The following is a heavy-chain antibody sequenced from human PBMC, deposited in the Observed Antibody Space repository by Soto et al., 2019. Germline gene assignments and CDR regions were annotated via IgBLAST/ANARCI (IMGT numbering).Heavy chain of an antibody. D-gene: IGHD6-19*01. Sequence: QVQLVQSGAEEKKPGASVKVSCKASGYTFTGYAMHWVRQAPGQRLEWMGWINAGNGNTKYSQKFQARVTITRDTSASTAYMALISLRSDDTSVYYCARAVAVPADFDYWGQGTLVTVSS. CDR2: INAGNGNT. CDR1: GYTFTGYA. J-gene: IGHJ4*02. V-gene: IGHV1-3*05. CDR3: ARAVAVPADFDY.